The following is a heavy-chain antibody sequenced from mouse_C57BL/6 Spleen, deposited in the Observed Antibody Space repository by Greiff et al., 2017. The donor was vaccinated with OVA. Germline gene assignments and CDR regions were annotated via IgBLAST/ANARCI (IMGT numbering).Heavy chain of an antibody. D-gene: IGHD1-1*01. CDR1: GYTFTSYW. CDR2: INPSNGGT. J-gene: IGHJ3*01. V-gene: IGHV1-53*01. CDR3: ARSPYYGSSSVPFAY. Sequence: QVQLQQPGTELVKPGASVKLSCKASGYTFTSYWMHWVKQRPGQGLEWIGNINPSNGGTNYNEKFKSKATLTVDKSSRTAYMQLSSLTSEDSAVYFCARSPYYGSSSVPFAYWAKGTLVPVSA.